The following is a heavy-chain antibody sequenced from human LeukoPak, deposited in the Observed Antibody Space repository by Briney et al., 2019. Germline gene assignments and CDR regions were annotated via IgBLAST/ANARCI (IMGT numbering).Heavy chain of an antibody. V-gene: IGHV1-8*01. D-gene: IGHD3-10*01. CDR1: GYTFTSYD. CDR2: MNPNIGNT. J-gene: IGHJ5*02. Sequence: ASVQVSCKASGYTFTSYDINWVRQATGQGLEWMGWMNPNIGNTGYAQKFQGRVTMTRNTSISTACMELSSLRSEDTAVYYCARGRQSPVLLWFGELIGWFDPWGQGTLVTVSS. CDR3: ARGRQSPVLLWFGELIGWFDP.